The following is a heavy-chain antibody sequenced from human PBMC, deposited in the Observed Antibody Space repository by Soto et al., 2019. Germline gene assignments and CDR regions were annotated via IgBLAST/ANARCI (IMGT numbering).Heavy chain of an antibody. J-gene: IGHJ4*02. V-gene: IGHV3-33*01. Sequence: PGGSLRLSCATSGFTFSSYGMHWVRQAPGKGLEWVAVIWYDGSNKYYADSVKGRFTISRDNSKNMLYLQMNSLRAEDTAVYYCARDFPPVVGLDYWGQGTLVTVSS. CDR1: GFTFSSYG. CDR3: ARDFPPVVGLDY. CDR2: IWYDGSNK. D-gene: IGHD2-2*01.